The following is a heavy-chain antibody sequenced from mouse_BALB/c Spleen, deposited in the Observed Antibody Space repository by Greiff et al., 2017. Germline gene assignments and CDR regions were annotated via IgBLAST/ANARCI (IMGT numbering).Heavy chain of an antibody. V-gene: IGHV5-17*02. D-gene: IGHD4-1*01. CDR3: ARTGTYYSDY. Sequence: DVKLVESGGGLVQPGGSRKFSCAASGFTFSSFGMHWVRQAPEKGLEWVAYISSGSSTINYADTVKGRFTISRDNPKNTLFLQMTSLRSEDTAMYYCARTGTYYSDYWGQGTTLTVSS. CDR1: GFTFSSFG. CDR2: ISSGSSTI. J-gene: IGHJ2*01.